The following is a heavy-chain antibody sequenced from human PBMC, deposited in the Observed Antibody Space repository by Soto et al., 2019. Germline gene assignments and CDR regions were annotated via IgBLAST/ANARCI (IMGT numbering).Heavy chain of an antibody. J-gene: IGHJ4*02. CDR1: GFTFSNYG. V-gene: IGHV3-23*01. Sequence: GGSLRLSCAASGFTFSNYGMSWVRQAPGKGLEWVSALPEIGTNTYYADSVKGRFTISRDNSKNTLFLQINNLRAGDTAVYYCAKKSGVGATWYFDYWGQGTLVTVSS. CDR2: LPEIGTNT. CDR3: AKKSGVGATWYFDY. D-gene: IGHD1-26*01.